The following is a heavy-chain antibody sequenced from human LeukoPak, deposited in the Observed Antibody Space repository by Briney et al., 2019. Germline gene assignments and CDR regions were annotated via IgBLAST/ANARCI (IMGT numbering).Heavy chain of an antibody. CDR3: AKYAPPTTVVTRFFDY. CDR2: IGGAGGDI. J-gene: IGHJ4*02. CDR1: GFSFSSYA. Sequence: PGGSLRLSCAASGFSFSSYAMTWVRQAPGTGLEWVSVIGGAGGDIQYADSVKGRFSISRDNSKDTPYLQMNSLRAEDTAMYYCAKYAPPTTVVTRFFDYWGQGTLVTVSS. D-gene: IGHD4-23*01. V-gene: IGHV3-23*01.